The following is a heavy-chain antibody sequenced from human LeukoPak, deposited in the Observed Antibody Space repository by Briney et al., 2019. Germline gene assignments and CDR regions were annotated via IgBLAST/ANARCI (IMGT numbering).Heavy chain of an antibody. CDR1: GGSISSGGYS. Sequence: TASETLSLTCAVSGGSISSGGYSWRWIRQPPGKGLEWNGYIYHSGSTYYNPSLKSRVTISVDRSKNQFSLKLSSVTAADTAVYYCARASDDWFDPWGQGTLVTVSS. CDR2: IYHSGST. J-gene: IGHJ5*02. V-gene: IGHV4-30-2*01. D-gene: IGHD6-6*01. CDR3: ARASDDWFDP.